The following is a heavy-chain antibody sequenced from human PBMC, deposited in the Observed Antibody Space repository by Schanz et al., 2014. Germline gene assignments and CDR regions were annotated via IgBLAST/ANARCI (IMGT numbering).Heavy chain of an antibody. CDR2: ISAYNGNT. CDR1: GYTFRNYG. CDR3: ARDYTIASREDFSFCMGGGREADVVAYF. D-gene: IGHD3-16*02. Sequence: KVSCKASGYTFRNYGMSWVRQAPGQGLEWMGWISAYNGNTNYARKLQGRVTMTTDTYTRAVYMEMRSMRSDDAAEYYCARDYTIASREDFSFCMGGGREADVVAYF. J-gene: IGHJ1*01. V-gene: IGHV1-18*01.